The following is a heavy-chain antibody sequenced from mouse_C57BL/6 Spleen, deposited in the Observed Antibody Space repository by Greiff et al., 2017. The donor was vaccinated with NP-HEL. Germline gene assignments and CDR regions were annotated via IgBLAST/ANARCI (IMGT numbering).Heavy chain of an antibody. CDR3: ARGRDYSNYGGYYAMDY. Sequence: QVQLKQPGAELVKPGASVKLSCKASGYTFTSYWMQWVKQRPGQGLEWIGEIDPSDSYTNYNQKFKGKATLTVETSSSTAYMQLSSLTSEDSAVYYCARGRDYSNYGGYYAMDYWDQGTSVTVSS. D-gene: IGHD2-5*01. CDR2: IDPSDSYT. CDR1: GYTFTSYW. V-gene: IGHV1-50*01. J-gene: IGHJ4*01.